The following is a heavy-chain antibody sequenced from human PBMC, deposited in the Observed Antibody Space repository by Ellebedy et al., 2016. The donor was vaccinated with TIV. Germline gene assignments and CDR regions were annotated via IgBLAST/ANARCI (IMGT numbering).Heavy chain of an antibody. CDR3: ARRPGGYFDSSGYQVGYYYGLDV. V-gene: IGHV1-8*01. CDR2: MNPNSGNS. Sequence: ASVKVSCXASGYTFTTYDINWVRQATGQGLEWMGWMNPNSGNSAYAQKFQGRVTMTRNTSVTTAYMELSSLRSDDTAVYFCARRPGGYFDSSGYQVGYYYGLDVWGQGTTVTVTS. D-gene: IGHD3-22*01. CDR1: GYTFTTYD. J-gene: IGHJ6*02.